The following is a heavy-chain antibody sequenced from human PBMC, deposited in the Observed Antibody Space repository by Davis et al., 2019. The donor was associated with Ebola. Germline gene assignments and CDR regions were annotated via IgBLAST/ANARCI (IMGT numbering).Heavy chain of an antibody. CDR1: GFTFSDDY. J-gene: IGHJ4*02. D-gene: IGHD1-26*01. Sequence: GESLKISCAASGFTFSDDYMNWIRQAPGKGLEWVSYISGSGSTTYYADSVKGRFTISRDNAKNSLYLQMNSLRAEDTAVYYCAKFGSGSYGTLDYWGQGTLVTVSS. CDR3: AKFGSGSYGTLDY. V-gene: IGHV3-11*01. CDR2: ISGSGSTT.